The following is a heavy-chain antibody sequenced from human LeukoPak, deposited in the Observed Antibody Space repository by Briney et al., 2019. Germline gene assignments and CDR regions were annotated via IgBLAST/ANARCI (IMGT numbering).Heavy chain of an antibody. Sequence: GRSLRLSCAASGFTFSSYAMHWVRQAPGKGLEWVAVISYDGSNKYYADSVKGRFTISRDNSKNTLYLQMNSLRAEDTAVYYCARALELKAFDYWGQGTLVTVSS. CDR2: ISYDGSNK. CDR3: ARALELKAFDY. V-gene: IGHV3-30*04. J-gene: IGHJ4*02. D-gene: IGHD1-26*01. CDR1: GFTFSSYA.